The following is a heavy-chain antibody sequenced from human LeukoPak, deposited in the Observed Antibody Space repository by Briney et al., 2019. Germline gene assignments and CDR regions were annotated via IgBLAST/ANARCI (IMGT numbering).Heavy chain of an antibody. CDR2: IRYDGSNK. V-gene: IGHV3-30*02. CDR1: GFTFSSYG. Sequence: GGSLRLSCAASGFTFSSYGMHWVRQAPGKGLEWVAFIRYDGSNKYYADSVKGRFTISRDNSKNTLYLQMNSLRAEDTAVYYCAKSRPQSKYRIYDVDYWGQGTLVTVSS. J-gene: IGHJ4*02. CDR3: AKSRPQSKYRIYDVDY. D-gene: IGHD2/OR15-2a*01.